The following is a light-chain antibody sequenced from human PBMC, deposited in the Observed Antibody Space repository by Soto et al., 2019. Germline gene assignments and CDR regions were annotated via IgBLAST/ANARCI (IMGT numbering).Light chain of an antibody. V-gene: IGLV2-8*01. CDR1: SSDVGAYNF. CDR2: EVS. J-gene: IGLJ3*02. Sequence: QSALTQPPSASGSPGQSVTISCTGTSSDVGAYNFVSWYQQHPGKAPKLIIFEVSKRPSGVPDRFSGSNSGNTASLTVSGLQAEDEADYYCSSYVGYNNLVFGGGTKLTVL. CDR3: SSYVGYNNLV.